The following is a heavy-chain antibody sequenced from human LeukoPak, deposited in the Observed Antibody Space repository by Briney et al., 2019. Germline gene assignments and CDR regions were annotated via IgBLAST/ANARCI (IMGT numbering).Heavy chain of an antibody. V-gene: IGHV4-59*01. CDR3: ATVAVIRGVTYFDY. D-gene: IGHD3-10*01. CDR2: LFYSGST. J-gene: IGHJ4*02. Sequence: SETPYLTCTVSGGSISSYYWSWIRQPPGKGLEWIAYLFYSGSTDYNPSLESRVTISVDTSKNQFSLKLRSVTAADTAVYYCATVAVIRGVTYFDYWGQGTMATVSS. CDR1: GGSISSYY.